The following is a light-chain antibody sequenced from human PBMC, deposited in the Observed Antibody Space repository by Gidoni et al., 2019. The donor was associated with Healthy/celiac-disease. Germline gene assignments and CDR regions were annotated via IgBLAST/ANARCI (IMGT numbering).Light chain of an antibody. CDR3: QQYNNWLALT. CDR1: QSVSSN. J-gene: IGKJ4*01. CDR2: GAS. Sequence: ELVMTQSPATLSVPPGERATLSCRASQSVSSNLAWYQQKPGQAPRLLIYGASTRATGIPARFSGSGSGTECTRTSSSLQSEDFAVDYCQQYNNWLALTFGGGTKVEIK. V-gene: IGKV3-15*01.